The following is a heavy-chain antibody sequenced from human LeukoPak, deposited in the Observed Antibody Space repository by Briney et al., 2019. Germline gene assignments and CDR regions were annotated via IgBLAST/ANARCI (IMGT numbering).Heavy chain of an antibody. Sequence: GGSLRLSRTASGSTFGDYAMSWFRQAPGKWREWAGLIRSKAYGGTTEYAASVKGRFTISRDDSKSIAYLQMNSLKTEDTAVYYCTRGWETTNYWGQGTLVTVSS. J-gene: IGHJ4*02. V-gene: IGHV3-49*03. CDR3: TRGWETTNY. D-gene: IGHD1-26*01. CDR2: IRSKAYGGTT. CDR1: GSTFGDYA.